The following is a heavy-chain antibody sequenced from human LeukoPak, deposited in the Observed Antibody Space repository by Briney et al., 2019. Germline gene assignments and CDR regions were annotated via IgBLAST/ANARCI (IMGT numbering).Heavy chain of an antibody. D-gene: IGHD5-18*01. Sequence: PGGSLRLSCAASGITFSGYWMSWVRQAPGKGLEWVANIKQDGREKYYVDSVKGRFTISRDNAKNSLYLQMDSLRADDTAVYYCASLGYLSWTQLWFDNWGQGTLVTVSS. V-gene: IGHV3-7*01. CDR3: ASLGYLSWTQLWFDN. CDR2: IKQDGREK. J-gene: IGHJ4*02. CDR1: GITFSGYW.